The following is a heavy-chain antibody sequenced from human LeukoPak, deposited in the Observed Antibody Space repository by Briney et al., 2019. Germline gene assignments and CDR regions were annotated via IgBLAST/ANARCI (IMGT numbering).Heavy chain of an antibody. V-gene: IGHV1-18*01. CDR1: GYTFTSYV. D-gene: IGHD6-13*01. CDR3: ARDSSLYSSSWYDHGMDV. J-gene: IGHJ6*02. CDR2: ISAYNGNT. Sequence: ASVKVSCKASGYTFTSYVISWVRQAPGQGLEWMGWISAYNGNTNYAQKLQGRVTMATDTSTSTAYMELRSLRSDDTAVYYCARDSSLYSSSWYDHGMDVWGQGTTVTVSS.